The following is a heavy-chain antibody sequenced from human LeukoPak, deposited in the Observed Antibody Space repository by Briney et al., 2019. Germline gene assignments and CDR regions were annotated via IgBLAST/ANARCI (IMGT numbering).Heavy chain of an antibody. V-gene: IGHV1-18*01. J-gene: IGHJ4*02. Sequence: ASVKVSCKASDYVFTSVGITWVRQAPGQGLEWMGWISAYNGNTKYAQKLQGRVTMTTDTSTSTAHMELRSLRTDDTAVYYCTRGPEWFGVNVDYWGQGTLVTVSS. D-gene: IGHD3-10*01. CDR2: ISAYNGNT. CDR3: TRGPEWFGVNVDY. CDR1: DYVFTSVG.